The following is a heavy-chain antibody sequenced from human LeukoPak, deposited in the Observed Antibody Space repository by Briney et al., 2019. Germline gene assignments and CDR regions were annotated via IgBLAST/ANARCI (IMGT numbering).Heavy chain of an antibody. CDR2: IYHSGST. D-gene: IGHD3-3*01. Sequence: ASETLSLTCAVSGYSISSGYYWGWIRQPPGKGLEWIGSIYHSGSTYYNPSLKSRVTISVDTSKNQSSLKLSSVTAADTAVYYCARHPDYDFWSGYSYNWFDPWGQGTLVTVSS. CDR3: ARHPDYDFWSGYSYNWFDP. J-gene: IGHJ5*02. CDR1: GYSISSGYY. V-gene: IGHV4-38-2*01.